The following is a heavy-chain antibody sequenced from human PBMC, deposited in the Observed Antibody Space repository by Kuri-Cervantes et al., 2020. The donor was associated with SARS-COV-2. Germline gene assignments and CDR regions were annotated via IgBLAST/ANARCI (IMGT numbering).Heavy chain of an antibody. Sequence: ASVKVSCKASGYSFTSFGISWVRQAPGQGLEWMGWISAYNGNTNYAQKLQGRVTMTTDTSTSTAYMELRSLRSDDTAVYYCAAGGYSSSWYYFDYWGQGTLVTVSS. CDR2: ISAYNGNT. CDR1: GYSFTSFG. CDR3: AAGGYSSSWYYFDY. J-gene: IGHJ4*02. D-gene: IGHD6-13*01. V-gene: IGHV1-18*01.